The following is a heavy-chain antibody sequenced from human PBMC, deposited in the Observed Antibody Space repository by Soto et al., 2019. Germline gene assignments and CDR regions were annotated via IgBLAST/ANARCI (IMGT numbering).Heavy chain of an antibody. J-gene: IGHJ4*02. D-gene: IGHD6-13*01. CDR1: GLTFTDAW. CDR3: SSGMAAGTY. Sequence: GSLRLSCAVSGLTFTDAWMNWMRQAPGKGPEWVGRIKSKSAGGTADYAAAVKDRFTMSRDDSKNMLYLQMNSLKTADTAVYYCSSGMAAGTYWGQGTLVTVSS. CDR2: IKSKSAGGTA. V-gene: IGHV3-15*07.